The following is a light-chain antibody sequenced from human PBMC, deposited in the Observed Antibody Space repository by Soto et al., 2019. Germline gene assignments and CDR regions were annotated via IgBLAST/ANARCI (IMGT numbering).Light chain of an antibody. CDR2: ATS. Sequence: EILLTQSPGTLSLSPGERATLSCRASQSVDSSYLSWYQHKPGQAPRPLIYATSSRATGIPDRFSGSGSGTDFTLTISRLEPEDFAVYYCQRYGASSFTFGRGTNLEIK. V-gene: IGKV3-20*01. J-gene: IGKJ2*01. CDR3: QRYGASSFT. CDR1: QSVDSSY.